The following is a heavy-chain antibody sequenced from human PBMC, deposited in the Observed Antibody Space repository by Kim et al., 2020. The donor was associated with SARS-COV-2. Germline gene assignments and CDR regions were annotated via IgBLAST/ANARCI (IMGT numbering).Heavy chain of an antibody. J-gene: IGHJ6*02. Sequence: NADSGKGRFTISRDNSKNTLYLQMNSLRAEDTAVYYCARDTRDYYGMDVWGQGTTVTVSS. V-gene: IGHV3-33*01. CDR3: ARDTRDYYGMDV.